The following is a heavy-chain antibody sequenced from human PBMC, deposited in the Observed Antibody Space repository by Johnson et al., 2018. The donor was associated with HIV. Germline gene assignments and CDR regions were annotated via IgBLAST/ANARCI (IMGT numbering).Heavy chain of an antibody. D-gene: IGHD6-19*01. CDR2: ISWNGGNT. Sequence: VQLVESRGGVVRPGGSLRLSCAASGFTFDDYGMSWVRQAPGKGLEWVSGISWNGGNTDYADSVKGRFTISRDNAKNSLYLQMNSLRAEDTALYFCAREPVAGPGRNAFDIWGQGTMVTVSS. CDR3: AREPVAGPGRNAFDI. J-gene: IGHJ3*02. V-gene: IGHV3-20*04. CDR1: GFTFDDYG.